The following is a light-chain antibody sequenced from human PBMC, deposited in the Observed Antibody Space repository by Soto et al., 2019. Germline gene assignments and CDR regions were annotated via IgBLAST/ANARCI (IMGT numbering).Light chain of an antibody. CDR1: IHKIGAGYD. V-gene: IGLV1-40*01. J-gene: IGLJ1*01. CDR3: QSYDNRLSAYV. CDR2: TNN. Sequence: QSVLAQPPSVSGAPGHSVSISCTCSIHKIGAGYDVHWYLQLPGTAPKLLVYTNNNRPSGVPDRFSGSKSGTSASLAITGLQAEDEADYYCQSYDNRLSAYVFGTGTKVTVL.